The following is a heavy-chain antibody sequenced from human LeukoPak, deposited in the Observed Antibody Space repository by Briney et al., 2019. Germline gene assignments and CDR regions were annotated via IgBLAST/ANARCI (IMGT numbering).Heavy chain of an antibody. V-gene: IGHV3-53*01. CDR2: IYSGGST. J-gene: IGHJ4*02. CDR1: TFTGYSNY. CDR3: AGELASAGDY. Sequence: PGGSLTLSCAAYTFTGYSNYMSWDRQAQGKGREWVIVIYSGGSTYYENSVRGGITIPRNNSKNTLYLQMTSLRAEDTAGYYCAGELASAGDYWGQGTLVTVSS.